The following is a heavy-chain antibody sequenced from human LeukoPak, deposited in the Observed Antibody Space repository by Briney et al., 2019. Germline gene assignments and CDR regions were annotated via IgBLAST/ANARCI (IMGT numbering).Heavy chain of an antibody. V-gene: IGHV4-34*01. CDR1: GGSFSGYY. CDR2: INHSGST. Sequence: SETLSLTCAVYGGSFSGYYWSWIRQPPGKGLAWIGEINHSGSTNYNPSLKSRVTISVDTSKNQFSLKLSSVTAADTAVYYCARADIVVVPAAFDYWGQGTLVTVSS. D-gene: IGHD2-2*01. J-gene: IGHJ4*02. CDR3: ARADIVVVPAAFDY.